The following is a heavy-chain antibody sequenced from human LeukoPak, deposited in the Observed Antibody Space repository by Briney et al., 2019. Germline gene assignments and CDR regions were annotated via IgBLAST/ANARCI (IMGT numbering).Heavy chain of an antibody. CDR1: GGSISSNNW. V-gene: IGHV4-4*02. CDR3: ARARNEILAGYYSFDY. J-gene: IGHJ4*02. D-gene: IGHD3-9*01. Sequence: ETLSLTCTVSGGSISSNNWWSWVRLPPGKGLEWVGNIYHSGNTNYNPSLKSRVTISGDKSKNQFSLSLSSVTAADTAVYYCARARNEILAGYYSFDYWGQGTLVTVS. CDR2: IYHSGNT.